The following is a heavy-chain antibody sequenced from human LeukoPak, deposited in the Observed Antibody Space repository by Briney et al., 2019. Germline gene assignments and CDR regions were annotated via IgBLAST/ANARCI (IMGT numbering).Heavy chain of an antibody. Sequence: GGSLRLSCAASGFTFSSFAMSWVRQAPGKGLEWVSVSVISGTGGDSGGSTYYADSVKGRFTISRDDSNNTLYLQMNNLKVEDTAVYYCAKHRSGIAASGSNYWGQGTLVSVSS. V-gene: IGHV3-23*01. D-gene: IGHD6-13*01. CDR1: GFTFSSFA. CDR3: AKHRSGIAASGSNY. CDR2: ISGTGGDSGGST. J-gene: IGHJ4*02.